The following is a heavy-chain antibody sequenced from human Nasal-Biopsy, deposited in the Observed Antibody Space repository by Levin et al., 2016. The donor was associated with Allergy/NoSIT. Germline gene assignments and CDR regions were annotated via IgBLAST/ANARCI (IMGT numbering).Heavy chain of an antibody. Sequence: GGSLRLSCAASRLTLRNTFIMWVRQPPWKGLEWVSIIYSGGTTHYADSVKGRFIISRDDSSNTVFLQLANLRVEDTAVYFCSRPGLVGAPDYWGQGTQVTVSS. CDR2: IYSGGTT. D-gene: IGHD2-21*01. CDR1: RLTLRNTF. J-gene: IGHJ4*02. V-gene: IGHV3-53*01. CDR3: SRPGLVGAPDY.